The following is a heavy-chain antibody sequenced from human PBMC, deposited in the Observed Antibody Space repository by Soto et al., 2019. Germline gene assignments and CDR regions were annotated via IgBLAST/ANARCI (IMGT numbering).Heavy chain of an antibody. CDR1: GYTFTSYG. J-gene: IGHJ4*02. CDR3: AREYGSGSRFDY. D-gene: IGHD3-10*01. V-gene: IGHV1-18*01. CDR2: ISAYNGNT. Sequence: QVQLVQSGAEVKKPGASVKVSCKASGYTFTSYGISWVRQAPGQGLEWMGWISAYNGNTNYAQKLQGXVXXXTXXSTSTDYMELRSRRSDDTAVYYCAREYGSGSRFDYWGQGTLVTVSS.